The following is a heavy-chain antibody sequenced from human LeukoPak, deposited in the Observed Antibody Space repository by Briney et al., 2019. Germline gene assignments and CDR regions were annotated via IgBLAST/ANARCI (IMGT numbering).Heavy chain of an antibody. D-gene: IGHD3-22*01. V-gene: IGHV3-48*01. CDR2: ISVSGATV. Sequence: PGGSLRLSCSASGFAFSDYSLNWVRQAPGKGLEWVSYISVSGATVYYADSVKGRFTISRGNARNSLYLQMNSLRAEDTAVYYCARDSGSYYDRLDCWGQGTLVTVSS. CDR1: GFAFSDYS. J-gene: IGHJ4*02. CDR3: ARDSGSYYDRLDC.